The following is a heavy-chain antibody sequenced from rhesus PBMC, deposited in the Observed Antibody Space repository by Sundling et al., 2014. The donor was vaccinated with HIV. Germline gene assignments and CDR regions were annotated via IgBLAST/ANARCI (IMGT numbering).Heavy chain of an antibody. J-gene: IGHJ3*01. CDR3: ASEVTANEALDF. D-gene: IGHD4-17*01. V-gene: IGHV4S2*01. CDR1: GASISSNY. Sequence: QVQLQESGPGLVKPSETLPLTCAVSGASISSNYWTWIRQAPGKGLEWIGRVYGNGGSTDYNPYLKSRVTISMDTSKNHFSLKLSSVTAADTAMYYCASEVTANEALDFWGQGLRVTVSS. CDR2: VYGNGGST.